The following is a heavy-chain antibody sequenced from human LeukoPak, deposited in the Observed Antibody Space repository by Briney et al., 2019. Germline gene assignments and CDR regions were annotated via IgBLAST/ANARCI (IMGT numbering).Heavy chain of an antibody. D-gene: IGHD6-13*01. J-gene: IGHJ4*02. CDR1: GYTLTELS. V-gene: IGHV1-24*01. CDR3: ATVFIAAAGTGFDY. CDR2: FDPEDGET. Sequence: GASVKVSCKVSGYTLTELSMHWVRQAPGKGLEWMGGFDPEDGETIYAQKFQGRVTMTEDTSTDTAYMELSSLRSEDTAVYYCATVFIAAAGTGFDYWGQGTLVTVSS.